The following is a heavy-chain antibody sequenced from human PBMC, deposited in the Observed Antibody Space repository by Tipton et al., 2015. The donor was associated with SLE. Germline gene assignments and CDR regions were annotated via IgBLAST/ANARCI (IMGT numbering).Heavy chain of an antibody. CDR2: ISIMSMYI. V-gene: IGHV3-21*01. D-gene: IGHD2-15*01. Sequence: SLILSFAASLFILIYYIINFFRQSPGNVLYFFSSISIMSMYIYHSESLNVRFTISRDNAKNTLYLQMNSLRAEDTAVYYCAGRIGGYYGMDVWGQGTTVTVSS. CDR3: AGRIGGYYGMDV. J-gene: IGHJ6*02. CDR1: LFILIYYI.